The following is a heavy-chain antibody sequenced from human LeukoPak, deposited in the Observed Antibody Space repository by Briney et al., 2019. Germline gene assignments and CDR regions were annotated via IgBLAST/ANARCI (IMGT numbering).Heavy chain of an antibody. CDR1: GFTFSSYN. D-gene: IGHD3-10*01. CDR3: ARDQITMLRGVTIKDYYYYYMDV. J-gene: IGHJ6*03. V-gene: IGHV3-7*01. Sequence: QPGGSLRLSCAASGFTFSSYNMNWVRQAPGKGLEWVANIKQDGSEKYYVDSVKGRFTISRDNAKNSLYLQLNSLRAEDTAVYYCARDQITMLRGVTIKDYYYYYMDVWGKGTSVTVSS. CDR2: IKQDGSEK.